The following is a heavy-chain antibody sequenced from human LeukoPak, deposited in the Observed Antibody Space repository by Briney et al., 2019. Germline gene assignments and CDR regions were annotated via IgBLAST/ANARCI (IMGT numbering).Heavy chain of an antibody. J-gene: IGHJ4*02. CDR1: GFNFGSYS. V-gene: IGHV3-23*01. D-gene: IGHD4-17*01. Sequence: PGGSLRLSCAASGFNFGSYSMTWVRQAPGKGLEWVSVMSADSATTFYADSVKGRFTISRDNAKNTLYLQMNSLRAEDTAVYYCARDRGTADYGESYWGQGTLVTVSS. CDR3: ARDRGTADYGESY. CDR2: MSADSATT.